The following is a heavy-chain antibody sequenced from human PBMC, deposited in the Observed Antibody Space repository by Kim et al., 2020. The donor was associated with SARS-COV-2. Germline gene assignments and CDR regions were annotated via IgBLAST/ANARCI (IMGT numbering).Heavy chain of an antibody. CDR2: MSYDEDYR. CDR1: GFTFSTYA. Sequence: GGSLRLSCAASGFTFSTYAMHWVRQAPGKGLEWVATMSYDEDYRDYADSVKGRFIISRDNSKNTLYLQMNTLRGEDTAVYYCAKEEGRILPPYYFNGLDVWGQGTTVTVSS. D-gene: IGHD2-15*01. J-gene: IGHJ6*02. CDR3: AKEEGRILPPYYFNGLDV. V-gene: IGHV3-30*18.